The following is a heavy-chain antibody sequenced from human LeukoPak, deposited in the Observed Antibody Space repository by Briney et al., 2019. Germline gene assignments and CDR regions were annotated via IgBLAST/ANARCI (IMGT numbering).Heavy chain of an antibody. J-gene: IGHJ4*01. Sequence: GGSLRLSCAASGFIFTTYWMHWVREAPGKGLVWVARINSDGSSTYYADSVKGRFIISRDNAKNTVYLQMNSLRAEDTAVYYCTRDLVGATSDFWGQGTLVTVSS. CDR2: INSDGSST. V-gene: IGHV3-74*01. CDR3: TRDLVGATSDF. CDR1: GFIFTTYW. D-gene: IGHD1-26*01.